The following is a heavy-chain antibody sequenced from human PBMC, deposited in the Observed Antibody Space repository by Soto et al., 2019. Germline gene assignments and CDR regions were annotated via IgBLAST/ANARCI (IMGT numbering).Heavy chain of an antibody. CDR1: GGSVSSGNYY. J-gene: IGHJ4*02. CDR2: FYYTGSI. CDR3: ARSMFYSDDTNYSPFEY. D-gene: IGHD3-22*01. Sequence: QVQLQESGPGLVKPSETLSLTCTVSGGSVSSGNYYWSWIRQPPGKGLEWIGYFYYTGSINYNPSLKSRVPIFIGASKNQFSLRLSSVTAADTAVYYCARSMFYSDDTNYSPFEYWGQGTLVTASS. V-gene: IGHV4-61*01.